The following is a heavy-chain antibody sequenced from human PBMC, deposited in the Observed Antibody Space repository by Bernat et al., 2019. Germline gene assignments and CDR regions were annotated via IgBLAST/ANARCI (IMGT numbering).Heavy chain of an antibody. CDR2: IKSKTDGGTT. Sequence: EVQLVESGGGLVKPGGSLRLSCAASGFTFSNAWMNWVRQAPGKGLEWVGRIKSKTDGGTTDYAAPVKGRFTISRDDSKNTLYLQMNSLKTEDTAVYYCTTLSSGYDILTGYYYYYYGMDVWGQGTTVTVSS. CDR3: TTLSSGYDILTGYYYYYYGMDV. V-gene: IGHV3-15*07. CDR1: GFTFSNAW. J-gene: IGHJ6*02. D-gene: IGHD3-9*01.